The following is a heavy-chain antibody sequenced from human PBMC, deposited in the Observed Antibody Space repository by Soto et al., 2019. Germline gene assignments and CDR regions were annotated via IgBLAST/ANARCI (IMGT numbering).Heavy chain of an antibody. D-gene: IGHD3-22*01. V-gene: IGHV3-23*01. CDR3: AKDFYYYDSSGEGAFDI. Sequence: GGSLRLSCAASGFTFSSYAMSWVRQAPGKGLEWVSAISGSGGSTYYADSVKGRFTISRDNSKNTLYLQMNSPRAEDTAVYYCAKDFYYYDSSGEGAFDIWGQGTMVTVSS. CDR2: ISGSGGST. CDR1: GFTFSSYA. J-gene: IGHJ3*02.